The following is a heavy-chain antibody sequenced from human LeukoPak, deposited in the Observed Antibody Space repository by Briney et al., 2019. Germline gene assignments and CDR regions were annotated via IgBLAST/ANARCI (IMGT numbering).Heavy chain of an antibody. CDR3: ARVRYCSGGSCFFIDY. D-gene: IGHD2-15*01. CDR1: GGSISSSSYY. CDR2: IYYSGST. Sequence: SETLSLTCTVSGGSISSSSYYWGWIRQPPGKGLEWIVSIYYSGSTYYNPSLESRVTISVDTSKNQFSLKLSSVTAADTAVYYCARVRYCSGGSCFFIDYWGQGTLVTVSS. V-gene: IGHV4-39*07. J-gene: IGHJ4*02.